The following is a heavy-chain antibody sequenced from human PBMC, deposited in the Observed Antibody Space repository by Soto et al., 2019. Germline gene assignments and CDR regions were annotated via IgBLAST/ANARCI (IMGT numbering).Heavy chain of an antibody. V-gene: IGHV3-48*01. CDR1: GFTFSSYS. CDR3: ARDYDFWSGYYGSPYYFDY. Sequence: GSLRLSCAASGFTFSSYSMNWVRQAPGKGLEWVSYISSSSSTIYYADSVKGRFTISRDNAKNSLYLQMNSLRAEDTAVYYCARDYDFWSGYYGSPYYFDYWGQGTLVPVSS. J-gene: IGHJ4*01. CDR2: ISSSSSTI. D-gene: IGHD3-3*01.